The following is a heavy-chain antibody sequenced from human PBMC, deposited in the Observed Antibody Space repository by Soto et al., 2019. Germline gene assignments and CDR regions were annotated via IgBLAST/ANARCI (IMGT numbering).Heavy chain of an antibody. D-gene: IGHD6-19*01. J-gene: IGHJ4*02. CDR1: GGSISSSSYY. Sequence: PSETLALTCTVSGGSISSSSYYWGWIRQPPGKGLEWIGSIYYSGSTYYNPSLKSRVTISVDTSKNQFSLKLCSVTAADTAVYYCASLSGWDGIYYFDYWCQGTLVTVSS. CDR2: IYYSGST. CDR3: ASLSGWDGIYYFDY. V-gene: IGHV4-39*01.